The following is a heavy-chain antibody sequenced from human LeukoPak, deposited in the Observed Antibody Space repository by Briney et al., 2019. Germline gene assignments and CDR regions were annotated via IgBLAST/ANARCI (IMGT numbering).Heavy chain of an antibody. J-gene: IGHJ5*02. Sequence: SETLSLTCTVSGYSISSGYYWGWIRHPPGKGLEWIGSIYHSGSTYYNPSLKSRVTISVDTSKNQFSLKLSSVTAADTAVYYCASYDILTGYLNWFDPWGQGTLVTVSS. CDR2: IYHSGST. CDR3: ASYDILTGYLNWFDP. CDR1: GYSISSGYY. V-gene: IGHV4-38-2*02. D-gene: IGHD3-9*01.